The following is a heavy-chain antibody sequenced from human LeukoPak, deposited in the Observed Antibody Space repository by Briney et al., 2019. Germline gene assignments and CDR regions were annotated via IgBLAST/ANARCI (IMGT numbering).Heavy chain of an antibody. D-gene: IGHD3-22*01. CDR1: GYTFTGYY. V-gene: IGHV1-2*02. CDR2: INPNSGGT. CDR3: ARGRNYYDTSGYYYEGDAFDI. J-gene: IGHJ3*02. Sequence: ASVKVSCKASGYTFTGYYMHWVRQAPGQGLEWMGWINPNSGGTNYAQKFQGRVTMTRDTSISTVYMELSSLRSEDTAVYYCARGRNYYDTSGYYYEGDAFDIWGQGTMVTVSS.